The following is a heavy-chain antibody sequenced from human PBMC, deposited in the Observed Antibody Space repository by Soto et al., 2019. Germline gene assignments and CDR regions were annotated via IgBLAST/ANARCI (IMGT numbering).Heavy chain of an antibody. CDR1: GGSISSSSYY. V-gene: IGHV4-39*01. Sequence: QLQLQESGPGLVKPSETLSLTCTVSGGSISSSSYYWGWIRQPPGKGLEWIGRIYYSGSTYYNPSRQSTVTIYVDKPKYEFSLRLGSATAADTALYYCARQTGMDRGGDYMDVWGKGTTVTVSS. CDR3: ARQTGMDRGGDYMDV. D-gene: IGHD3-10*01. CDR2: IYYSGST. J-gene: IGHJ6*03.